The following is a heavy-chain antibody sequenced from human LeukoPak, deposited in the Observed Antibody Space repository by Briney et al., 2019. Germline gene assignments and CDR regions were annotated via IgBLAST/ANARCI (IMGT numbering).Heavy chain of an antibody. J-gene: IGHJ3*02. D-gene: IGHD1-14*01. CDR3: ARAGGRRARRAFYI. CDR2: IYYSGST. V-gene: IGHV4-59*01. Sequence: KPSETLSLTCSVAGGSISSYYWSRIRQPPGKGLEWIGYIYYSGSTNYNPSLKSRVTISVDTSKNQFSLKLSSVTAADTAVYYCARAGGRRARRAFYIWGQGTMVTVSS. CDR1: GGSISSYY.